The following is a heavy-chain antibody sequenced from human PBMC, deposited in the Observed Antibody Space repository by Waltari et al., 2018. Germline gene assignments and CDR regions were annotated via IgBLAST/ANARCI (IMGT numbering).Heavy chain of an antibody. CDR1: GFTFSSYA. Sequence: EVQLLESGGGLVQPGGSLRLSCAASGFTFSSYAMTWVRQAPGKGLEWVSVIYSGGSSTYYADSVKVRFTISRDNSKNTLYLQMNSLRAEDTAVYYCAKGGRIDYLGAFDIWGQGTMVTVSS. CDR2: IYSGGSST. J-gene: IGHJ3*02. CDR3: AKGGRIDYLGAFDI. D-gene: IGHD5-12*01. V-gene: IGHV3-23*03.